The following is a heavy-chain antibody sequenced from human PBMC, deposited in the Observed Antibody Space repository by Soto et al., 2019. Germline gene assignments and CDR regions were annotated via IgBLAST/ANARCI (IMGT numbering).Heavy chain of an antibody. D-gene: IGHD6-19*01. CDR2: INPNSGGT. CDR1: GYAFTGYY. V-gene: IGHV1-2*04. Sequence: ASVKVSCKASGYAFTGYYMHWVRQAPGQGLEWMGWINPNSGGTNYAQKFQGWVTMTRDTSISTAYMELSRLRSDDTAVYYCARGSYSSGWYGGAFDIWGQGTMVTVSS. J-gene: IGHJ3*02. CDR3: ARGSYSSGWYGGAFDI.